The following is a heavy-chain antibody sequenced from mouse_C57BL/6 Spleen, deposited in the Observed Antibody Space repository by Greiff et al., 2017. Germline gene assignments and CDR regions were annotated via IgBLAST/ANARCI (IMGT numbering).Heavy chain of an antibody. V-gene: IGHV1-55*01. CDR2: IYPGSGST. CDR1: GYTFTSYW. D-gene: IGHD1-1*01. J-gene: IGHJ3*01. CDR3: ARKPTVVGPLAY. Sequence: VQLQQPGAELVKPGASVKMSCKASGYTFTSYWITWVKQRPGQGLEWIGDIYPGSGSTNYNEKFKSKATLTVDTSSSTAYMQLSSLTSEDSAVYYCARKPTVVGPLAYWGQGTLVTVSA.